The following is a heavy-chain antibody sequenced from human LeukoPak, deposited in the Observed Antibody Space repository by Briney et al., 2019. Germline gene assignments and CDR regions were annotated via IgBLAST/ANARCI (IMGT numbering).Heavy chain of an antibody. CDR1: GFTLDDYG. J-gene: IGHJ6*03. Sequence: PGGSLRLSCAASGFTLDDYGMSWVRQAPGKGLEWVSGINWNGGSTGYADSVKGRFTISRDNAKNSLYLQMNSLRAEDTALYYCARVRRTLNYYYYYYMDVWAKGPRSPSP. CDR2: INWNGGST. CDR3: ARVRRTLNYYYYYYMDV. V-gene: IGHV3-20*04.